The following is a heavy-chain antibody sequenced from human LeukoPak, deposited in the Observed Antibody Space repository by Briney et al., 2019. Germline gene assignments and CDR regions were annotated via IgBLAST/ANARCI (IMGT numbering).Heavy chain of an antibody. J-gene: IGHJ4*02. D-gene: IGHD6-6*01. CDR1: GGSLNSGSYY. CDR2: IYYTRST. Sequence: SETLSLTCTVSGGSLNSGSYYWSWIRQPPGKGLEWIGYIYYTRSTYYNPSLKSRVTISVDTSKNQFSLKLSSVTAADTAVYYCARENYNSSVEYWGEGILVRVSS. CDR3: ARENYNSSVEY. V-gene: IGHV4-61*01.